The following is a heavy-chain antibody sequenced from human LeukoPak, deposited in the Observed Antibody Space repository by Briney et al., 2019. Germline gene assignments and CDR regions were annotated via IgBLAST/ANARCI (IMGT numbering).Heavy chain of an antibody. CDR3: ARRGQFHPGPHEDDAFDI. V-gene: IGHV5-51*01. CDR1: GYSFATYW. D-gene: IGHD2-8*02. J-gene: IGHJ3*02. CDR2: IYPGDSDT. Sequence: GESLQISCKASGYSFATYWIGWVRQMPGKGLEWMGIIYPGDSDTRYSPSFQGQVTIPADKSISTAYLQWSSLKASDTAMYYCARRGQFHPGPHEDDAFDIWGQGTMVTVSS.